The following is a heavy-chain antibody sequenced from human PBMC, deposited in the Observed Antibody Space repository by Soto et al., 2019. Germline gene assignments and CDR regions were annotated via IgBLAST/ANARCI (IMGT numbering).Heavy chain of an antibody. CDR1: GYTFTSYD. CDR2: MNPNSGNT. CDR3: ARGLWFGELLPHWFDY. J-gene: IGHJ4*02. D-gene: IGHD3-10*01. Sequence: ASVKVSCKASGYTFTSYDINWVRQATGQGLEWMGWMNPNSGNTGYAQKFQGRVTMTRNTSISTAYMELSSLRSEDTAVYYCARGLWFGELLPHWFDYWGQGTLVTVS. V-gene: IGHV1-8*01.